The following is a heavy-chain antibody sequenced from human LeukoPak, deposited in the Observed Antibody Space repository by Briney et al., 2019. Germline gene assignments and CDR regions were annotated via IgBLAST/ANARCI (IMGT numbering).Heavy chain of an antibody. CDR3: VTELRQTHYYYYGMDV. CDR1: GGTFSSYA. CDR2: IIPIFGTA. Sequence: SVKVSCKASGGTFSSYAISWVRQAPGQGLEWMGGIIPIFGTANYAQKFQGRVTITADESTSTAYMELSSLRSEDTAVYYRVTELRQTHYYYYGMDVWGQGTTVTVSS. D-gene: IGHD1-26*01. J-gene: IGHJ6*02. V-gene: IGHV1-69*01.